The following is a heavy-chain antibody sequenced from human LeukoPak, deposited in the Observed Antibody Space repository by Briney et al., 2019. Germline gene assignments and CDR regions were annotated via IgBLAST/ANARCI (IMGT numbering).Heavy chain of an antibody. CDR3: ARVTSDYYDSSGYYSLPYYFDY. V-gene: IGHV3-21*01. CDR1: GFTFSRYS. D-gene: IGHD3-22*01. Sequence: GSLRLSCAASGFTFSRYSMNWVRQAPGKGLEWVSSISSSSSYIYYADSVKGRFTISRDNAKNSLYLQMNSLRAEDTAVYYCARVTSDYYDSSGYYSLPYYFDYWGQGTLVTVSS. CDR2: ISSSSSYI. J-gene: IGHJ4*02.